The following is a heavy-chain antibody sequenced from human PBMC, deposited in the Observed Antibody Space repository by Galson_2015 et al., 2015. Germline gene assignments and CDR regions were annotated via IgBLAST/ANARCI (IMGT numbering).Heavy chain of an antibody. CDR2: IKSKTDGGTT. J-gene: IGHJ3*02. CDR1: GFTFSNAW. D-gene: IGHD6-6*01. V-gene: IGHV3-15*01. CDR3: TTEYSSSSDAFDI. Sequence: SLRLSCAASGFTFSNAWMSWVRQAPGKGLEWVGRIKSKTDGGTTDYAAPVKGRFTISGDDSKNTLYLQMNSLKTEDTAVYYCTTEYSSSSDAFDIWGQGTMVTVSS.